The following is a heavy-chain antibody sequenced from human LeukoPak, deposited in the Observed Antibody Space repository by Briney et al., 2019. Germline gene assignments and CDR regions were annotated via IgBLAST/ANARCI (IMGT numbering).Heavy chain of an antibody. Sequence: GGSLRLSCAASGFIFSSYGMHWVRQAPGKGLEWVAVIWYDGSNKYYADSVKGRFTISRDNSKNTLYLQMNSLRAEDTAVYYCARDPIAAVRFDYWGQGTLVTVSS. V-gene: IGHV3-33*01. J-gene: IGHJ4*02. CDR3: ARDPIAAVRFDY. D-gene: IGHD6-13*01. CDR2: IWYDGSNK. CDR1: GFIFSSYG.